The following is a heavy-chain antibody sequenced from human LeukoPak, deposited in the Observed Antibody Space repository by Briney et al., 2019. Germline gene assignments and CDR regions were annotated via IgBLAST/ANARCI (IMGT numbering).Heavy chain of an antibody. CDR3: ARLGGYSYGYSGAFDI. CDR2: IYYSGST. D-gene: IGHD5-18*01. Sequence: PSETLSLTCTVSGGSISSSSYYWGWIRQPPGKGLEWIGNIYYSGSTYYNPSLKSRVSISVDTSKKHFSLRLSSVTAHDTAVYYCARLGGYSYGYSGAFDIWGQGTMVTVSS. V-gene: IGHV4-39*02. CDR1: GGSISSSSYY. J-gene: IGHJ3*02.